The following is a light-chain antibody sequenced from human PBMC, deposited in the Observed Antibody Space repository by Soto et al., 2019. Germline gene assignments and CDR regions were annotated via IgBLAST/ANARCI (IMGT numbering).Light chain of an antibody. CDR2: EVT. J-gene: IGLJ1*01. V-gene: IGLV2-14*01. Sequence: QSVLTQPGSVSGSPGQSITISCTGTNSDIGGYNLVSWFQHHPGKAPKLVIYEVTHRSSGISNRFSGSKSGNTASLTISGLQAEDEASYYCTSYTNRATLGVFGTGTKLTVL. CDR3: TSYTNRATLGV. CDR1: NSDIGGYNL.